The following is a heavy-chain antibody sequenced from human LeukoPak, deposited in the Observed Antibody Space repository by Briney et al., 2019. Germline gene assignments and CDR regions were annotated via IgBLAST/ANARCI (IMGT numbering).Heavy chain of an antibody. CDR3: AKVSVVGSTTNYFDY. CDR2: ISGSGGTT. CDR1: GFTFSSYA. D-gene: IGHD1-26*01. J-gene: IGHJ4*02. V-gene: IGHV3-23*01. Sequence: GGSLRLSCAASGFTFSSYAMSWVRQAPGKGLEWVSAISGSGGTTYYADSVKGRFTSSRDTPKNTLYLQMNSLRAEDTAVYYCAKVSVVGSTTNYFDYWGQGTLVTVSS.